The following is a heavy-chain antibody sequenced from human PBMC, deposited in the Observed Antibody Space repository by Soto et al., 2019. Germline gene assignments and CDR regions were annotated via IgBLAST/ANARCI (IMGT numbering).Heavy chain of an antibody. Sequence: WASVKVSCKASGYTFTGYYMHWVRQAPGQGLEWMGWINPNSGGTNYAQKFQGRVTMTRDTSISTAYMELSRLRSDDTAVYYCARDLVVVPAANYIPFDYWGQGTLVTVSS. CDR3: ARDLVVVPAANYIPFDY. CDR1: GYTFTGYY. CDR2: INPNSGGT. J-gene: IGHJ4*02. D-gene: IGHD2-2*01. V-gene: IGHV1-2*02.